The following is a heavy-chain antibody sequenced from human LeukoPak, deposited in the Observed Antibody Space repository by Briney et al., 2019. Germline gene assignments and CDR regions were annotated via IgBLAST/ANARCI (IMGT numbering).Heavy chain of an antibody. J-gene: IGHJ4*02. CDR1: GFTFSIHN. V-gene: IGHV3-48*01. Sequence: PGGSLRLSCAASGFTFSIHNMNWVRQAPGKGLGWVSYISSSSSTIFYADSLKGRFFVSRDNAKNSLYLHMNSLRAEDTAVYYCARDTSGWYFDYWGQGTLVTVSS. D-gene: IGHD6-19*01. CDR3: ARDTSGWYFDY. CDR2: ISSSSSTI.